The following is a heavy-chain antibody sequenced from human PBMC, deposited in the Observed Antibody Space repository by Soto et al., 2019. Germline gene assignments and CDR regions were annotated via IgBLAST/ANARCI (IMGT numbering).Heavy chain of an antibody. Sequence: QVQLQESGPGLVKPSQTLSLTCTVSGGSISSGGYYWSWIRQHPGKGLEWIGYIYYSGSTYYNPSLKSRVTISVDTSKNQFSLKLSSVTAADTAVYYCARQPPSGYYYYGMDVWGQGTTVTVSS. CDR1: GGSISSGGYY. CDR2: IYYSGST. V-gene: IGHV4-31*03. CDR3: ARQPPSGYYYYGMDV. J-gene: IGHJ6*02.